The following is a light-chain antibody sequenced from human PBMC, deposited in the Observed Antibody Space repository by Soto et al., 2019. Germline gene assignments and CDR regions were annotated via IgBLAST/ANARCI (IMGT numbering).Light chain of an antibody. CDR1: NSNLGAGYD. CDR3: QAYDYSLTAFV. CDR2: GNR. J-gene: IGLJ3*02. Sequence: QSVLTQPPSVSGAPGQRVTISCTGNNSNLGAGYDVHWYQQLPVAAPKLVVFGNRKRPSGVPERFSGSKSGTSASLAITGLQAEDEDDYYCQAYDYSLTAFVFGGGTKLTVL. V-gene: IGLV1-40*01.